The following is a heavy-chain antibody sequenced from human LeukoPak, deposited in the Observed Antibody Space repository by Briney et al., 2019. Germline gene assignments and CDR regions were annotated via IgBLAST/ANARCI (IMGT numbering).Heavy chain of an antibody. V-gene: IGHV3-74*01. CDR2: INSDGSST. J-gene: IGHJ4*02. CDR1: GFTFSSYW. CDR3: ARIAAADYYFDY. D-gene: IGHD6-13*01. Sequence: GGSLRLSCASSGFTFSSYWMHWLRQAPGKGLVWVSRINSDGSSTSYADSVKGRFTISRDRAKNTLYLQMNSLRAEDTAVYYCARIAAADYYFDYWGQGALVTVSS.